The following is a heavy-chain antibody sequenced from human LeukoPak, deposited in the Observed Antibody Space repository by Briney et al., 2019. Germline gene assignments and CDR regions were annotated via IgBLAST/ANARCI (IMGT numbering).Heavy chain of an antibody. CDR3: ATDCGGDCYHP. CDR2: VSSSGSTI. Sequence: GGSLRLSCAASGFTLSDYYMSWIRQAPGKGLEWVSYVSSSGSTIYYADSVKGRFTISRDNAKNSLYLQMNSLRAEDTAVYYCATDCGGDCYHPWGQGTLVTVSS. D-gene: IGHD2-21*02. CDR1: GFTLSDYY. V-gene: IGHV3-11*01. J-gene: IGHJ5*02.